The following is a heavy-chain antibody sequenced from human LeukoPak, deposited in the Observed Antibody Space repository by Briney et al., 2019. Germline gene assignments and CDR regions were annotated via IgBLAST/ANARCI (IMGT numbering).Heavy chain of an antibody. CDR3: APAGGPNWEDY. V-gene: IGHV3-74*01. D-gene: IGHD7-27*01. CDR2: INSDGSST. Sequence: QSGGSLRLSCAASGFTFSSYWMHWVRQAPGKGLVRVSRINSDGSSTSYADSVKGRFTISRDNAKNTLYLQMNSLRAEDTAVYYCAPAGGPNWEDYWRQGTLVTVSS. J-gene: IGHJ4*02. CDR1: GFTFSSYW.